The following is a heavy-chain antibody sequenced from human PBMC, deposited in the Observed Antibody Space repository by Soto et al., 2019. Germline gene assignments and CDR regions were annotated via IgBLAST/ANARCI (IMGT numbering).Heavy chain of an antibody. Sequence: GSLKLSFAASGFTFSSYSMCWVRQAPGKGLEWVSAISGSGGSTYYADSVKGRFTISRDNSKNTLYLQMNSLRAEDTAVYYCARDQRFLGPFDYWGQGTLVTVSS. J-gene: IGHJ4*02. V-gene: IGHV3-23*01. CDR2: ISGSGGST. CDR3: ARDQRFLGPFDY. CDR1: GFTFSSYS. D-gene: IGHD6-25*01.